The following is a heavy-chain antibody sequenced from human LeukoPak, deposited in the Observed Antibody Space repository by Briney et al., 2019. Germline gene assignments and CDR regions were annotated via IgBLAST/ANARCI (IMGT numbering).Heavy chain of an antibody. D-gene: IGHD2-21*02. Sequence: ASVKVSCKASGYTFTGYYMHWVRQAPGQGLEWMGWINPNSGGTNYAQKFQGRVTMTRVTSISTAYMELSRLRSDDTAVYYCAQSRTYCGGDCYSWAFDIWGQGTMVTVSS. V-gene: IGHV1-2*02. J-gene: IGHJ3*02. CDR1: GYTFTGYY. CDR3: AQSRTYCGGDCYSWAFDI. CDR2: INPNSGGT.